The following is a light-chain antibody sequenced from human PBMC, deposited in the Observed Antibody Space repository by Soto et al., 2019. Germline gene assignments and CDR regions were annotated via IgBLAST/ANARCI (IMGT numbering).Light chain of an antibody. Sequence: QSALTQPRSVSGSPGQSVTISCTGTSSDVGGYNYVSWYQQHPGKAPKLTIYAVSERPSGVPDRFSGSKSGNTASLTISGLQAEDEADYYCCSYAGNYTDVFGTGTKLTV. CDR1: SSDVGGYNY. CDR2: AVS. J-gene: IGLJ1*01. CDR3: CSYAGNYTDV. V-gene: IGLV2-11*01.